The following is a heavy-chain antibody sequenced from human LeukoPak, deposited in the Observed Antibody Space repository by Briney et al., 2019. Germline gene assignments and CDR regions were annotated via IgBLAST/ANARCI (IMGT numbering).Heavy chain of an antibody. D-gene: IGHD1-26*01. Sequence: PGRSLRLSCAASGFTFSSYVLHWVRQAPGKGLEWVAVISQDVSKDYYADSVKGRFTISRDNSKNTLYLQVNSLRAEDTAVYYCAKGGKWDVTPFDYWGQGTLVTVSS. J-gene: IGHJ4*02. CDR1: GFTFSSYV. CDR3: AKGGKWDVTPFDY. CDR2: ISQDVSKD. V-gene: IGHV3-30-3*01.